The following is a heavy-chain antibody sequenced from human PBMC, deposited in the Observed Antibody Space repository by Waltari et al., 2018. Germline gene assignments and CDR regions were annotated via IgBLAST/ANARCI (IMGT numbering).Heavy chain of an antibody. V-gene: IGHV4-31*03. D-gene: IGHD2-15*01. Sequence: QVHLQESGPGLVTPSQTLSLTCTVSGGSISSGGSSWSWIRQHPEKGVEWIGYIYYNGITYYTPSLRSRVTVSLDTSKSQFSLKLISVTAADTAVYYCARRVVAATDYFDYWGQGTLVTVSS. CDR1: GGSISSGGSS. CDR2: IYYNGIT. J-gene: IGHJ4*02. CDR3: ARRVVAATDYFDY.